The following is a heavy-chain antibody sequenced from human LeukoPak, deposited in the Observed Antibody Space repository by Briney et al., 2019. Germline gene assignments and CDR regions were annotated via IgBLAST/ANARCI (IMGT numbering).Heavy chain of an antibody. CDR3: ARPQPYCSSTSCYPPPIYYYYYAMDV. V-gene: IGHV4-61*02. Sequence: SQTLSLTCTVSGGSISSGNYYWSWIRQPAGKGLEWIGRIYTSGSTNYNPSLKSRVTISVDTSKNQFSLKLSSVTAADTAVYYCARPQPYCSSTSCYPPPIYYYYYAMDVWGQGTTVTVSS. CDR1: GGSISSGNYY. J-gene: IGHJ6*02. CDR2: IYTSGST. D-gene: IGHD2-2*01.